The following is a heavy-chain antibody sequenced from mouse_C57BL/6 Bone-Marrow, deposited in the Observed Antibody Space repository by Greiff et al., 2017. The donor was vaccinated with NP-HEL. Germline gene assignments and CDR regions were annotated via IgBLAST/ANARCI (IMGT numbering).Heavy chain of an antibody. D-gene: IGHD1-1*01. V-gene: IGHV1-82*01. CDR1: GYAFSSSW. J-gene: IGHJ1*03. CDR2: IYPGDGAT. CDR3: ARPSTTVVATRYFYV. Sequence: QVQLQQSGPELVKPGASVKISCKASGYAFSSSWMTWVKQRPGKGLEWIGRIYPGDGATNYNGKFKGKATLTDDKSSSTAYMQLSSLTSEDSAVYFWARPSTTVVATRYFYVRGTVATVTVAS.